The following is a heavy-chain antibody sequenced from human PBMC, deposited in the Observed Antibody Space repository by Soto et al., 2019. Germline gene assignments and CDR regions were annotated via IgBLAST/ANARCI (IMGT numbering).Heavy chain of an antibody. CDR3: ARAHSPAIYYFDY. CDR2: IIPIFGTA. J-gene: IGHJ4*02. V-gene: IGHV1-69*13. CDR1: GGTFSSYA. Sequence: SVKVSCKASGGTFSSYAISWVRQAPGQGLEWMGGIIPIFGTANYAQKFQGRVTITADESTSTAYMELSSLRSEDTAVYYCARAHSPAIYYFDYWGQGTPAPVSS. D-gene: IGHD5-18*01.